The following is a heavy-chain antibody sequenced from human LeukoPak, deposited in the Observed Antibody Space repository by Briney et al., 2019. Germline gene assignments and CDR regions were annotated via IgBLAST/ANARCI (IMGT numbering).Heavy chain of an antibody. J-gene: IGHJ5*02. CDR2: IKQDGSEK. D-gene: IGHD3-3*01. V-gene: IGHV3-7*01. CDR3: ARVNGYYDFWSGSMGWFDP. Sequence: GGSLRLSCAASGFTFSSYWMSWVRQAPGKGLEWVANIKQDGSEKYYVDSVKGRFTISRDNAKNSLYLQMNSLRAEDTAVYYCARVNGYYDFWSGSMGWFDPWGQGTLVTVSS. CDR1: GFTFSSYW.